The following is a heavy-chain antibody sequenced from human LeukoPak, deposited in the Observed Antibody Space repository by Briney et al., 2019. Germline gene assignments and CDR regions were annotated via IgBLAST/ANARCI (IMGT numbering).Heavy chain of an antibody. Sequence: GGSLRLSCADSGRSFSQYWMTWVRQAPGKGLEWVASIKADGSEKYYVDSVKGRFTITRDNAKRSLYLQMNRLRPEDTAVYYCSRDVAEGRFDPWGQGTLVTVSS. V-gene: IGHV3-7*01. CDR3: SRDVAEGRFDP. CDR2: IKADGSEK. CDR1: GRSFSQYW. J-gene: IGHJ5*02.